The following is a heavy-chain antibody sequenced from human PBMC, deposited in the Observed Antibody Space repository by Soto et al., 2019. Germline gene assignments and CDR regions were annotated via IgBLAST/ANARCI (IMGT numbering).Heavy chain of an antibody. D-gene: IGHD2-2*01. V-gene: IGHV3-23*01. CDR2: ISGSGGST. CDR3: AKDFGSTRPDYYYYGMDV. Sequence: PGGSLRLSCAASGFTFSSYAMSWVRQAPGKXLEWVSAISGSGGSTYYADSVKGRFTISRDNSKNTLYLQMNSLRAEDTAVYYCAKDFGSTRPDYYYYGMDVWGQGTTVTVSS. J-gene: IGHJ6*02. CDR1: GFTFSSYA.